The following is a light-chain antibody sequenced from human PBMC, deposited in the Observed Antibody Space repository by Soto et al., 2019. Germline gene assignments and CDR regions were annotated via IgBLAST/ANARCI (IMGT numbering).Light chain of an antibody. Sequence: DIQMTQSPYSMSASVEDRVIITCRASQSISNHLNWYQQKPGKAPKLLIFAASSLQSGVPSRFSGSRSGPDFTLTISSLQPEDFATYYCQQSYSSPPTLGQGTKVDIK. CDR3: QQSYSSPPT. CDR2: AAS. CDR1: QSISNH. V-gene: IGKV1-39*01. J-gene: IGKJ1*01.